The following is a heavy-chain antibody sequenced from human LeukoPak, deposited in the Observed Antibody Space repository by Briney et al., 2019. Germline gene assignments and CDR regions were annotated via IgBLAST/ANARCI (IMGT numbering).Heavy chain of an antibody. V-gene: IGHV4-59*01. CDR1: GGSISSYY. CDR3: ARYSSSWRAVDY. D-gene: IGHD6-13*01. J-gene: IGHJ4*02. CDR2: IYYSGST. Sequence: SETLSLTCTVSGGSISSYYWSWIRQPPGKGLEWIGYIYYSGSTNYNPSLKSRVTISVDTSKNQFSLKLSSETAADTAVYYCARYSSSWRAVDYWGQGTLVTVSS.